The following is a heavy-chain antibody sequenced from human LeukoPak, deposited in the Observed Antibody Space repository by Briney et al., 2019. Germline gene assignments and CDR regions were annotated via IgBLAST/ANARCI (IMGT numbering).Heavy chain of an antibody. D-gene: IGHD2-21*02. J-gene: IGHJ4*02. V-gene: IGHV3-23*01. CDR3: AKHIVVVTADFDY. CDR2: ISGSGGST. Sequence: GGTLRLSCAASGFTFSSYGMSWVRQAPGKGLEWVSAISGSGGSTYYADSVKGRFTISRDNSKNTLYLQMNSLRAEDTAVYYCAKHIVVVTADFDYWGQGTLVTVSS. CDR1: GFTFSSYG.